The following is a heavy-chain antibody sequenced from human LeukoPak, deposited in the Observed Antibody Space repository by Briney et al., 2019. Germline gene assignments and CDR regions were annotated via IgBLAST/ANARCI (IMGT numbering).Heavy chain of an antibody. CDR1: GCTLTELS. V-gene: IGHV1-24*01. Sequence: ASVKVSCKVSGCTLTELSMHWVRQAPGKGSEWMGGFDPEDGETIYAQKFQGRVTMTEDTSTDTAYMELSSLRSEDTAVYYCATDRVAAAGTAGEMVYWGQGTLVTVSS. D-gene: IGHD6-13*01. CDR3: ATDRVAAAGTAGEMVY. J-gene: IGHJ4*02. CDR2: FDPEDGET.